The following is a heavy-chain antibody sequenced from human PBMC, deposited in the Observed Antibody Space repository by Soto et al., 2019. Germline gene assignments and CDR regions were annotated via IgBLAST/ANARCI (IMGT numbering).Heavy chain of an antibody. V-gene: IGHV4-39*01. CDR1: GGSISSSSYY. D-gene: IGHD4-17*01. CDR3: ARQRGDYQYYYYYYYMDV. CDR2: IYYSGST. Sequence: QLQLQESGPGLVKPSETLSLTCTVSGGSISSSSYYWGWIRQPPGKGLEWIGSIYYSGSTYYNPSLKSRVTISVDTSKNQFSLKLSSVTAADTAVYYCARQRGDYQYYYYYYYMDVWGKGTTVTVSS. J-gene: IGHJ6*03.